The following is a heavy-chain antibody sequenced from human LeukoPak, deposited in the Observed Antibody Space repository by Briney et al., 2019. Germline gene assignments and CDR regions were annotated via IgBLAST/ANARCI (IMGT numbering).Heavy chain of an antibody. J-gene: IGHJ5*02. Sequence: GASVKVSCKASGGSFSTYAFNWVRRAPGHGLQGMGGIVPIIGTTNYAQQFQGRVTMTTDESTNTAFMDLSSLRSQPTAVYYCATDDGSSTLAFPSWGQGTLLTVSS. CDR1: GGSFSTYA. CDR2: IVPIIGTT. V-gene: IGHV1-69*05. D-gene: IGHD2-21*01. CDR3: ATDDGSSTLAFPS.